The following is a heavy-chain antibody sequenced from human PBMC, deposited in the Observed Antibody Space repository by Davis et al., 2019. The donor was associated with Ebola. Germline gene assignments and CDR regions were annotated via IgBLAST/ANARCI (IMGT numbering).Heavy chain of an antibody. D-gene: IGHD5-18*01. V-gene: IGHV4-59*08. Sequence: MPSETLSLTCTVSGGSISSYYWSWIRQPPGKGLEWIGYIYYSGSTNYNPSLKSRVTISVDTSKNQFSLKLSSVTAADTAVYYCARYSPYSYGLDYWGQGTLVTVSS. CDR3: ARYSPYSYGLDY. CDR2: IYYSGST. CDR1: GGSISSYY. J-gene: IGHJ4*02.